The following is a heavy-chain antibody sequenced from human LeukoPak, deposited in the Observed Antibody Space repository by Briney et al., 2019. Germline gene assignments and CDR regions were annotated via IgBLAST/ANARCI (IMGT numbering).Heavy chain of an antibody. J-gene: IGHJ4*02. CDR2: ISGSGGST. Sequence: GGSLRLSCAASGFTFSSYAMSCVRQAPGKGLEWVSAISGSGGSTYYADSVKGRFTISRDNSKNTLYLQMNSLRAEDTAVYYCAKDHIYYGSGSDLDYWGQGTLVTVSS. V-gene: IGHV3-23*01. CDR1: GFTFSSYA. D-gene: IGHD3-10*01. CDR3: AKDHIYYGSGSDLDY.